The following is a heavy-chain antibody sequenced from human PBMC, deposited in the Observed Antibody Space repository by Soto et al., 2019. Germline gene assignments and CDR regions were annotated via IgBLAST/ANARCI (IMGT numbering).Heavy chain of an antibody. CDR1: GYTLTEVS. Sequence: GXSVKVSCTVSGYTLTEVSMHWVRQAPGKGLEWMGGFDPEDGETIYAQKFQGRVTMTEDTSTDTAYMELNSLRAEDTAVYYCAKDRWNYDYFDLWGQGTLVTVSS. CDR3: AKDRWNYDYFDL. CDR2: FDPEDGET. V-gene: IGHV1-24*01. D-gene: IGHD1-7*01. J-gene: IGHJ4*02.